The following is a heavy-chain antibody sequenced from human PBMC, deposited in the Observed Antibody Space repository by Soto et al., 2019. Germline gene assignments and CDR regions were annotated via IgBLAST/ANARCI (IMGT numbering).Heavy chain of an antibody. CDR2: MNPNSGNT. J-gene: IGHJ4*02. CDR1: GYTFTSYD. V-gene: IGHV1-8*01. CDR3: ARLTSSGWYYDY. Sequence: ASVKVSCKASGYTFTSYDINRVRQATGQGLEWMGWMNPNSGNTGYAQKFQGRVTMTRNTSISTAYMELSSLRSEDTAVYYCARLTSSGWYYDYWGQGTQVTVSS. D-gene: IGHD6-19*01.